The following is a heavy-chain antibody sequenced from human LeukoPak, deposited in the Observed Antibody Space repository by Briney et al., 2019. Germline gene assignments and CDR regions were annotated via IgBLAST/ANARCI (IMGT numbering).Heavy chain of an antibody. CDR2: ISAYNGNT. V-gene: IGHV1-18*04. D-gene: IGHD6-13*01. CDR1: GYTFTSYG. J-gene: IGHJ4*02. Sequence: ASVKVSCKASGYTFTSYGISWVRQAPGQGLEWMGWISAYNGNTNYAQKLQGRVTMTTDTSTSTACMELRSLRSDDTAVYYCARGGRASIAAAGPRDYWGQGTLVTVSS. CDR3: ARGGRASIAAAGPRDY.